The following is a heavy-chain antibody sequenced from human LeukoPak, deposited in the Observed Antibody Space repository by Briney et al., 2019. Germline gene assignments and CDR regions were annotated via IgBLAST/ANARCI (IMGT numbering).Heavy chain of an antibody. Sequence: GGSLRLSCAASGFTFSSYWMSWVRQAPGKGLEWVANIKQDGSEKYHVDSVKGRFTISRDNAKNSLSLQMNSLRAEDTAVYYCARDFMVRGVITAVYAFDIWGQGTMVTVSS. V-gene: IGHV3-7*01. J-gene: IGHJ3*02. CDR1: GFTFSSYW. CDR2: IKQDGSEK. CDR3: ARDFMVRGVITAVYAFDI. D-gene: IGHD3-10*01.